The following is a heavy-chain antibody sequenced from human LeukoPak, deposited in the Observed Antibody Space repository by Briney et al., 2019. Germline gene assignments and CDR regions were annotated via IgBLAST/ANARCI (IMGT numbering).Heavy chain of an antibody. CDR2: INPNSGGT. V-gene: IGHV1-2*02. CDR3: AREGDYCSGGSCYYPSSYFDY. D-gene: IGHD2-15*01. CDR1: GYTFTGYY. Sequence: ASVKVSCKASGYTFTGYYMHWVRQAPGQGLEWMGWINPNSGGTNYAQKFQGRVTMTRDTSISTAYMEVSRLRSDDTAVYYCAREGDYCSGGSCYYPSSYFDYWGQGTLVTVSS. J-gene: IGHJ4*02.